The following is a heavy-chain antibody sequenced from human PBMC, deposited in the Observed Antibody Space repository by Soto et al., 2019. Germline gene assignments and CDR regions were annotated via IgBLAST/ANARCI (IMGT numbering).Heavy chain of an antibody. V-gene: IGHV4-31*03. CDR1: GGSISSGAYY. D-gene: IGHD2-15*01. Sequence: QVQLQESGPGLVKPSQTLSLTCTVSGGSISSGAYYWSWIRQHSGKGLDWIGYIYYGGSTYYNPSLQSRVTISLDTSKNQFSLELSSVTAADTAVYYCARGDCSGGNCYWPAYFFDYWGQGTLVTVSS. J-gene: IGHJ4*02. CDR3: ARGDCSGGNCYWPAYFFDY. CDR2: IYYGGST.